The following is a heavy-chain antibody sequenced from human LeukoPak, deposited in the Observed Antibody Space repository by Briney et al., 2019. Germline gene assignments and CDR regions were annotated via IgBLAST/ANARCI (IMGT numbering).Heavy chain of an antibody. CDR2: ISDSGGSA. Sequence: HPGGSLRLSCAASGFTFNTYAMSWVRQAPGKGLEWVSAISDSGGSAYYADSVKGRFTISRDNSKNTLYLQMNSLRAEDTAVYYCASAFPGAQQWLFYYWGQGTLVTVSS. J-gene: IGHJ4*02. D-gene: IGHD6-19*01. CDR1: GFTFNTYA. V-gene: IGHV3-23*01. CDR3: ASAFPGAQQWLFYY.